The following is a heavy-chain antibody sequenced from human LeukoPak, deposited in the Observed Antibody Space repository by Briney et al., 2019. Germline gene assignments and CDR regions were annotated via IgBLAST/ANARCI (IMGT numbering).Heavy chain of an antibody. Sequence: ASVKVSCKASGYTFTSYYMHWVRQAPGQGLEWMGWINLNSGGTNYAQNLQGRVTMTTDTSTSTAYMELRSLRSDDTAVYYCARGGRWELPRPYAFDIWGQGTMVTVSS. CDR1: GYTFTSYY. CDR3: ARGGRWELPRPYAFDI. CDR2: INLNSGGT. D-gene: IGHD1-26*01. V-gene: IGHV1-2*02. J-gene: IGHJ3*02.